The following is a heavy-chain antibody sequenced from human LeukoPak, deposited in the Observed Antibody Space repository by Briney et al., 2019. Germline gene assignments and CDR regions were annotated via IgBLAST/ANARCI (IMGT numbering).Heavy chain of an antibody. CDR1: GGSFSGYY. Sequence: PSETLSLTCAVCGGSFSGYYWSWVRQPPGKGLEWIGEINHSGSTNYNPSLKSRVTISVDTSKNQFSLKLSSVTAADTAVYYCARATRGYYYYYMDVWGKGTTVTISS. CDR2: INHSGST. CDR3: ARATRGYYYYYMDV. V-gene: IGHV4-34*01. J-gene: IGHJ6*03.